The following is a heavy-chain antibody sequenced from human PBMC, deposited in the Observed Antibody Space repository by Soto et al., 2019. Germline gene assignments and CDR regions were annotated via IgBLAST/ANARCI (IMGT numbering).Heavy chain of an antibody. J-gene: IGHJ4*02. D-gene: IGHD6-19*01. V-gene: IGHV3-30*18. CDR2: ISYDGSNK. CDR3: AKDREEQWLALGY. Sequence: PGGSLRLSCAASGFTFSSYGMHWVRQAPGKGLEWVAVISYDGSNKYYADSVKGRFTISRDNSKNTLYLQMNSLRAEDTAVHYCAKDREEQWLALGYWGQGTLVTVSS. CDR1: GFTFSSYG.